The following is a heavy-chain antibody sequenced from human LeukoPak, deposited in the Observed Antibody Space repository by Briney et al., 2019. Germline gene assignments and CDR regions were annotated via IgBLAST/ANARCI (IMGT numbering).Heavy chain of an antibody. Sequence: FTFXSYGMHWVRQAPGKGLEWAAVISYDGSNKYYADSVKGRFTISRDNSKNTLYLQMNSLRAEDTAVYYCXXXLXXXXFDIWGXGXMVTVSS. V-gene: IGHV3-30*03. CDR2: ISYDGSNK. J-gene: IGHJ3*02. CDR3: XXXLXXXXFDI. CDR1: FTFXSYG.